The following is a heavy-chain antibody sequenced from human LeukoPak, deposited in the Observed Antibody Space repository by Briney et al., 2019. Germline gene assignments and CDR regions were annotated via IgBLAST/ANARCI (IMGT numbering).Heavy chain of an antibody. CDR1: GFTVSSNS. D-gene: IGHD5/OR15-5a*01. CDR3: ARGLPLQFIVRALDP. CDR2: IYSGTI. J-gene: IGHJ5*02. Sequence: GGSLRLSCTVSGFTVSSNSMSWVRQAPGKGLEWVSFIYSGTIHYADSVKGRFTISRDNSKNTVYLQMNSLTVEDTAVYYCARGLPLQFIVRALDPRGRGTLVTVSS. V-gene: IGHV3-53*01.